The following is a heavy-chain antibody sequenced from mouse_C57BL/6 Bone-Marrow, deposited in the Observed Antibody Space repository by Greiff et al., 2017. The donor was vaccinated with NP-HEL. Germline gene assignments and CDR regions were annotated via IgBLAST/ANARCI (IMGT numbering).Heavy chain of an antibody. CDR2: INPDSSTI. V-gene: IGHV4-1*01. CDR1: GIDFSRYW. CDR3: ARCRADGYDLHWYFDV. J-gene: IGHJ1*03. Sequence: EVKLLESGGGLVQPGGSLKLSCAASGIDFSRYWMSWVRRAPGKGLEWIGEINPDSSTINYAPSLKDKFIISRDNAKNTLYLQMSKVRSEDTALYYCARCRADGYDLHWYFDVWGTGTTVTVSS. D-gene: IGHD2-2*01.